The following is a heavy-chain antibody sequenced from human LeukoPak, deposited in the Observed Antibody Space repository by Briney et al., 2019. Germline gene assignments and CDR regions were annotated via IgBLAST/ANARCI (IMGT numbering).Heavy chain of an antibody. CDR1: GFTFSSYS. CDR2: ISSSSSYI. D-gene: IGHD6-13*01. CDR3: AREDSTQLSFDY. V-gene: IGHV3-21*01. J-gene: IGHJ4*02. Sequence: TGGSLRLSCAASGFTFSSYSMNWVRQAPGKGLEWVSSISSSSSYIYYADSVKGRFTISRDNAKNSLYLQMNSLRAEDTAVYYCAREDSTQLSFDYWGQGTLVTVSS.